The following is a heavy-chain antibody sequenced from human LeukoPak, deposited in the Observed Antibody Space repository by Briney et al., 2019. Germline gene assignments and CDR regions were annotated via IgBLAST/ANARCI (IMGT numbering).Heavy chain of an antibody. V-gene: IGHV1-46*01. CDR2: LNPSGGSS. J-gene: IGHJ6*02. CDR1: GYTVTSYY. Sequence: ASVKVSCRASGYTVTSYYMHWVRQAPGQGLEWMAILNPSGGSSNYAQKFQGRATLTRATSTGTVYMELSSLRSEDTAVYYCASVYKHGMDVWGQGTTVIVSS. CDR3: ASVYKHGMDV. D-gene: IGHD5-24*01.